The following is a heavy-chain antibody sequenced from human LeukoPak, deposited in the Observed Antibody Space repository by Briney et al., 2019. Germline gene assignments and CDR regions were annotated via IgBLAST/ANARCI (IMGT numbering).Heavy chain of an antibody. J-gene: IGHJ4*02. D-gene: IGHD6-19*01. V-gene: IGHV3-53*01. CDR1: GFTVSSNY. CDR2: IYSGGTT. CDR3: TKLKGWYGDGYFDY. Sequence: GGSLRLSCAASGFTVSSNYMSWARQPPGKGLEWVSVIYSGGTTFYADSVKGRFTISRDNSRNTLYLQMNSLRADDTAVYYCTKLKGWYGDGYFDYWGQGIVVTVSS.